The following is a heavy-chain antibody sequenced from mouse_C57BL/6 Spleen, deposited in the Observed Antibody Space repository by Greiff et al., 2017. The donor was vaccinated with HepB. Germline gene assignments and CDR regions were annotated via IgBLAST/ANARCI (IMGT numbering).Heavy chain of an antibody. D-gene: IGHD4-1*01. CDR1: GYAFSSSW. CDR2: IYPGDGDT. V-gene: IGHV1-82*01. CDR3: ARGWDGFDY. J-gene: IGHJ2*01. Sequence: VQRVESGPELVKPGASVKISCKASGYAFSSSWMNWVKQRPGKGLEWIGRIYPGDGDTNYNGKFKGKATLTADKSSSTAYMQLSSLTSEDSAVYGCARGWDGFDYWGQGTTLTVSS.